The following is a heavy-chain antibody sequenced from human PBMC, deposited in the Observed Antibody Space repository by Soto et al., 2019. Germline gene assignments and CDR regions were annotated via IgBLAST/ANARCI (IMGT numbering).Heavy chain of an antibody. D-gene: IGHD5-18*01. CDR3: ARDSGSGMVDTGPLDY. Sequence: QVQLVESGGGVVQPGRSLRLSCAASGFTFSSYAMHWVRQAPGKGLERVAVISYDGSNKYYADSVKGRFTISRDNSKNTLYLQMNSLRAEDTAVYYCARDSGSGMVDTGPLDYWGQGTLVTVSS. V-gene: IGHV3-30-3*01. CDR2: ISYDGSNK. CDR1: GFTFSSYA. J-gene: IGHJ4*02.